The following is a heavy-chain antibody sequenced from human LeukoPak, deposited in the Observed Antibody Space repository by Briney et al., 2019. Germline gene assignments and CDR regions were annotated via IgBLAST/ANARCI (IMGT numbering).Heavy chain of an antibody. CDR3: AREKESSGYLGNY. Sequence: GGSLRLSCAASGFTFSSDLMSWVREAPGKGLECGANIKEDGSEKYYVDSVKGRFTISRDNAKNTLYLQMNSLRAEETAIYYCAREKESSGYLGNYWGQGTLVTVSS. D-gene: IGHD5-12*01. CDR2: IKEDGSEK. CDR1: GFTFSSDL. V-gene: IGHV3-7*01. J-gene: IGHJ4*02.